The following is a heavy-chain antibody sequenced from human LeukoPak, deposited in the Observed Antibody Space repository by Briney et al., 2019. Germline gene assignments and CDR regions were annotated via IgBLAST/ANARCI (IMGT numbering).Heavy chain of an antibody. J-gene: IGHJ5*02. CDR2: IYDSEST. Sequence: SETLSFTCTVSGGSISSGGYYWSWICQHPGKGLEWIRYIYDSESTNYNPSLKSRVTISVDTSKNQFSLKLSSVTAADTAVYYCARDGGWRENWLDPWGQGTLVTVSS. CDR1: GGSISSGGYY. CDR3: ARDGGWRENWLDP. D-gene: IGHD3-16*01. V-gene: IGHV4-31*03.